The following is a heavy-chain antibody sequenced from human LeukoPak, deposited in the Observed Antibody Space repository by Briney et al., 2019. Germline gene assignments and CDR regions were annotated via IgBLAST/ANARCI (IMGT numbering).Heavy chain of an antibody. D-gene: IGHD6-13*01. CDR2: IYYSGST. CDR1: GGSISSSSYY. V-gene: IGHV4-39*01. J-gene: IGHJ5*02. CDR3: ARHNSWYDWFDP. Sequence: SETLSLTCTVSGGSISSSSYYWGWIRQPPGKGLEWIGSIYYSGSTYYNPSLKSRVTISVDTSKNQFSLKLSSVTAADTAVYYCARHNSWYDWFDPWGQGTLVTVSS.